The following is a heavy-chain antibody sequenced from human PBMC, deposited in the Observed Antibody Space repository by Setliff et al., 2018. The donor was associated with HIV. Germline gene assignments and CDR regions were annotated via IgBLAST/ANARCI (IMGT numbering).Heavy chain of an antibody. CDR1: GGFISSSGYY. CDR3: AREGARITIFGVVTALWYFDL. Sequence: SETLSLTCTVSGGFISSSGYYWGWIRQPPGKGLEWIGIIYYSGSSYYNPSLKSRVTISVDTSKKQFSLKLSSVTAADTAVYYCAREGARITIFGVVTALWYFDLWGRGTLVTVSS. J-gene: IGHJ2*01. D-gene: IGHD3-3*01. CDR2: IYYSGSS. V-gene: IGHV4-39*07.